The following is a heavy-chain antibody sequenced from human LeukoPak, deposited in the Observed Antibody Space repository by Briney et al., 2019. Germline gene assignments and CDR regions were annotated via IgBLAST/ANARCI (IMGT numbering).Heavy chain of an antibody. J-gene: IGHJ6*03. Sequence: PGGSLRLSCAASGFTFDDYGMSWVRQAPGKGLEWVSGINWNGGNTGYVDSVKGRFTISRENAKNSLYLQMNSLRVEDTALYYCARALSNYVDYYYYYYMDVWGKGTTVTVSS. CDR2: INWNGGNT. CDR3: ARALSNYVDYYYYYYMDV. V-gene: IGHV3-20*04. CDR1: GFTFDDYG. D-gene: IGHD4-11*01.